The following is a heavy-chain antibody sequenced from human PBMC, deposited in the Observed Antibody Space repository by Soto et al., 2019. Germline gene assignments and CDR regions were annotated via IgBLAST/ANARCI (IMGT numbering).Heavy chain of an antibody. CDR2: ISGSGGST. D-gene: IGHD1-1*01. J-gene: IGHJ6*02. Sequence: GGSLRLSCAASGFTFSSYAMSWVRQAPGKGLEWVSAISGSGGSTYYADSVKGRFTISRDNSKNTLYLQMNSLRAEDTAVYYCAKSLVLEPYYGGYYYYGMDVWGQGTTVTVSS. V-gene: IGHV3-23*01. CDR3: AKSLVLEPYYGGYYYYGMDV. CDR1: GFTFSSYA.